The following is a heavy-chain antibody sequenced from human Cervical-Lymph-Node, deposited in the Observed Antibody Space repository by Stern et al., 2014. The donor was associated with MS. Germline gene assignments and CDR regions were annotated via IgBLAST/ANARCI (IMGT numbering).Heavy chain of an antibody. Sequence: VQLEQSGADVKKPGSSVWLSCKASGDIIWLRQAPGPWLGHMGGIIRAVGRENYTPRITGRRTITAGEATTTNHMELSMLRTDDTAIYYCATGAGDNWFDPWGQGTLVSVSS. D-gene: IGHD3-10*01. CDR3: ATGAGDNWFDP. J-gene: IGHJ5*02. V-gene: IGHV1-69*01. CDR1: GD. CDR2: IIRAVGRE.